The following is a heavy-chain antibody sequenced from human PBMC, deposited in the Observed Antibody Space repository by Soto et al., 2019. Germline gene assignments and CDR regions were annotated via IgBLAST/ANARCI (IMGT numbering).Heavy chain of an antibody. D-gene: IGHD3-22*01. CDR1: GYTFTSYG. J-gene: IGHJ4*02. CDR2: ISAYNGNT. CDR3: ARDSYSYDSSGFAFDY. Sequence: GAAVKVSCKACGYTFTSYGISWVRQAPGQGLEWMGWISAYNGNTNNAKKLQGRVTMTTDTSTSTAYMELRSLRSDDTAVYYCARDSYSYDSSGFAFDYWGQGTLVTVSS. V-gene: IGHV1-18*04.